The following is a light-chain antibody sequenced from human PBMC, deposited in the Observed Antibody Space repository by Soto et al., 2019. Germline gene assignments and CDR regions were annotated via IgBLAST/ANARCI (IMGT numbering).Light chain of an antibody. Sequence: DVVMTQSPLSLSVTLGQPASISCTSSQSLVNNEGNTYLTWFQQRLGQSPRRLIYKGANRDSGVPDRFSGSWSGTDFTLKIRGVEAEYVGVYYCMKGTHWPRTFGQGNKVEI. CDR3: MKGTHWPRT. CDR2: KGA. CDR1: QSLVNNEGNTY. J-gene: IGKJ1*01. V-gene: IGKV2-30*01.